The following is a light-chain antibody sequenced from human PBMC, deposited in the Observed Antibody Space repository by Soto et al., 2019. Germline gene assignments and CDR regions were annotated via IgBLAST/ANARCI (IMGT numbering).Light chain of an antibody. Sequence: DIVMTQSPDSLAVSLGERATINCKSSQSVLYSSNNKNYLAWYQQKPGQPPKLLIYWASTRESGVPDRFSGSGSGTDFTLTISSLRAEDVAVYYCQQYYSTPLTFGPGTKVDFK. CDR1: QSVLYSSNNKNY. CDR2: WAS. CDR3: QQYYSTPLT. V-gene: IGKV4-1*01. J-gene: IGKJ3*01.